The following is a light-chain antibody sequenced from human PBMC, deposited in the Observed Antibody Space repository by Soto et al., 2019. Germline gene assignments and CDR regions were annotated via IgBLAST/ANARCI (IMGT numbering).Light chain of an antibody. J-gene: IGKJ2*01. Sequence: ENVLTQSPGTLSLSPGERATLSCRASQSIASTFLAWYQQKPGQAPRLLIYAASSRATGIPDRFSGSGSGTDFTLTISRLEPADFAVYYCQQYDKSLYTFGQGTKLEIK. CDR1: QSIASTF. V-gene: IGKV3-20*01. CDR2: AAS. CDR3: QQYDKSLYT.